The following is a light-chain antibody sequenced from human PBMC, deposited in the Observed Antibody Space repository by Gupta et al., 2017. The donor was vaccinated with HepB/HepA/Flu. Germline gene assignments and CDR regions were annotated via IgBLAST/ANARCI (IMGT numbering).Light chain of an antibody. V-gene: IGLV3-1*01. Sequence: SYALTQPPSVSVSPGQTASITCSGDNLGDKYACWYQQKPGQSPTLVIYQNNKRPSGIPERFSGSNSGNTATLTISGTQSVDEADYYCQAWDSRIVIFGGGTKLTVL. CDR3: QAWDSRIVI. J-gene: IGLJ2*01. CDR1: NLGDKY. CDR2: QNN.